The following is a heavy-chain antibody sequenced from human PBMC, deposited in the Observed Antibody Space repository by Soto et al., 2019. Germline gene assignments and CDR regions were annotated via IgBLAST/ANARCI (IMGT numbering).Heavy chain of an antibody. D-gene: IGHD6-13*01. Sequence: LSVTCGVDGGYFSGYYWSWIRQPPGKGLEWIGEINHSGSTNYNPSLKSRVTISVDTSKNQFSLKLSSVTAADTAVYYCARLYPPLRGSSWLDYWGQGTLVTVSS. J-gene: IGHJ4*02. CDR1: GGYFSGYY. CDR3: ARLYPPLRGSSWLDY. V-gene: IGHV4-34*01. CDR2: INHSGST.